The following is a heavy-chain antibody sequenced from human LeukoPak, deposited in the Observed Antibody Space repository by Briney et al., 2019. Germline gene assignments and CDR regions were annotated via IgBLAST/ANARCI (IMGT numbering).Heavy chain of an antibody. V-gene: IGHV4-34*01. Sequence: PSETLSLTCAVYGGSFSGYYWSWIRQPPGKGLEWIGEINHSGSTNYNPSLKSRVTISVDTSKNQFSLKLSSVTAADTAVYYCAKEVAAGGPQDYWGQGTLVTVSS. CDR1: GGSFSGYY. D-gene: IGHD6-13*01. CDR3: AKEVAAGGPQDY. CDR2: INHSGST. J-gene: IGHJ4*02.